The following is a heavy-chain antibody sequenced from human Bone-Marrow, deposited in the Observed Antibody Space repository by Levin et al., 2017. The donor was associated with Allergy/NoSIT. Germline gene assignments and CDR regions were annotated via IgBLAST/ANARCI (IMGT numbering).Heavy chain of an antibody. J-gene: IGHJ3*01. D-gene: IGHD2/OR15-2a*01. Sequence: AASVKVSCIVSGFTFSDYSIYWVRQAPGKGLEWISSISSDSSDLYYADSVKGRFTISRDNAKNSLNLQVSSLRAEDTAVYHCVRGIIGDVRVAHKEAFDVWGQGTMVTVSS. V-gene: IGHV3-21*01. CDR3: VRGIIGDVRVAHKEAFDV. CDR2: ISSDSSDL. CDR1: GFTFSDYS.